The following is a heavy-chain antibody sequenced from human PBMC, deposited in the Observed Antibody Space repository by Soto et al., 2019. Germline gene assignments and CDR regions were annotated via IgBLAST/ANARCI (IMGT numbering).Heavy chain of an antibody. J-gene: IGHJ6*03. D-gene: IGHD3-3*01. CDR1: GFTFSSYA. CDR2: ISGSGGST. CDR3: AKDPREGHFGVVITEFYYYYYYMDV. V-gene: IGHV3-23*01. Sequence: GGSLRLSCAASGFTFSSYAMSWVRQAPGKGLEWVSAISGSGGSTYYADSVKGRFTISRDNSKNTLYLQMNSLRAEDTAVYYCAKDPREGHFGVVITEFYYYYYYMDVWGKGTTVTVSS.